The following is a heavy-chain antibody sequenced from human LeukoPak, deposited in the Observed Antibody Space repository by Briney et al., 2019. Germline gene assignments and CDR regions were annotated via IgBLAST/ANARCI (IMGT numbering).Heavy chain of an antibody. CDR2: MNPNSGDT. CDR1: GYTFTSYD. Sequence: ASVKVSCKTSGYTFTSYDINWVRQAPGQGLEWMGRMNPNSGDTAHAQKFQGRLTLTRNASITTAYMELSSLRSEDTAVYYCARERPYYYYYMDVWGKGTTVTVSS. CDR3: ARERPYYYYYMDV. V-gene: IGHV1-8*01. J-gene: IGHJ6*03. D-gene: IGHD6-25*01.